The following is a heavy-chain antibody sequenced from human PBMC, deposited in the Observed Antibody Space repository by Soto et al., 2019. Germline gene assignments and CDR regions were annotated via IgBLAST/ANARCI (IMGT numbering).Heavy chain of an antibody. V-gene: IGHV3-30*03. CDR3: ARGRLPNEY. D-gene: IGHD4-17*01. CDR2: MSFDESNK. J-gene: IGHJ4*02. Sequence: QVQLVESGGRVVQPGRSLRLSCAASGFTLSTYDMHWVRQAPGKGLEWVTLMSFDESNKYYADSVKGRFTISRDNSKNTLYLQMNSLRAEDTAVYYCARGRLPNEYWGQGTLVTVSS. CDR1: GFTLSTYD.